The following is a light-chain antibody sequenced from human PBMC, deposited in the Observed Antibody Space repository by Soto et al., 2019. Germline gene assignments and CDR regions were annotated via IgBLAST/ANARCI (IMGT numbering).Light chain of an antibody. CDR1: RSDIGSYNS. CDR3: FSYAGSSTWV. CDR2: EVT. V-gene: IGLV2-23*02. J-gene: IGLJ3*02. Sequence: QSALTQPASVSGSPGQSITISCTGTRSDIGSYNSIAWYQQHPGKAPRVTIFEVTKRPSGISNRFSGSKSGSTASLTISGLQAEDEADYFCFSYAGSSTWVFGGGTKLTVL.